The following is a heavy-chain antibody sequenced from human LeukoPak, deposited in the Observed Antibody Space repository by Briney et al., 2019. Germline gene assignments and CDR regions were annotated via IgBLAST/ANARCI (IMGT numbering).Heavy chain of an antibody. CDR3: ARGSSGYYYPFDY. J-gene: IGHJ4*02. Sequence: NPSETLSLTCTVSGGSISSYYWSWIRQPPGKGLEWIGYIYYSGSTNYNPSLKSRVTISVDTSKNQFSLKLSSVTAADTAVYYCARGSSGYYYPFDYWGQGTLVTVSS. CDR2: IYYSGST. CDR1: GGSISSYY. V-gene: IGHV4-59*08. D-gene: IGHD3-22*01.